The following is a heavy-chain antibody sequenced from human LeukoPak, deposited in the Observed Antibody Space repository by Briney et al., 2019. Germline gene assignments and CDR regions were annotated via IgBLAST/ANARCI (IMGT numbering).Heavy chain of an antibody. V-gene: IGHV1-8*01. D-gene: IGHD4-17*01. CDR2: MNPNSGNT. Sequence: ASAKVSCKASGYTFTSYDINWVRQATGQGLEWMGWMNPNSGNTGYAQKFQGRVTMTRNTSISTAYMELSSLRSEDTAVYYCARGLDDYGDYAYLINWGQGTLVTVSS. CDR3: ARGLDDYGDYAYLIN. CDR1: GYTFTSYD. J-gene: IGHJ4*02.